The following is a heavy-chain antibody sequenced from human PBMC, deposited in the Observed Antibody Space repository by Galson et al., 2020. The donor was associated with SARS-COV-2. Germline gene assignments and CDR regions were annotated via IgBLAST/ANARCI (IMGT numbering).Heavy chain of an antibody. V-gene: IGHV3-15*01. CDR3: TIEITKGDKVR. CDR2: VKSKTEGGTT. CDR1: GFSFNNNNAW. Sequence: GGSLRLSCVVSGFSFNNNNAWMSWVRQAPGKGLEWVGRVKSKTEGGTTDYAAPVKGRFSISRGDSDTTLYLQMNSLKTDDTAVYYCTIEITKGDKVRWGQGALVTVSS. J-gene: IGHJ4*02. D-gene: IGHD3-16*01.